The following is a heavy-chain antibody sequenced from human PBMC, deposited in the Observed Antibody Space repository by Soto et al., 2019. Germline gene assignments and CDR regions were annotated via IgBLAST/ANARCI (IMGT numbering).Heavy chain of an antibody. CDR2: ITPNSGYT. CDR3: ATSYDTGFDP. Sequence: QLQLTQSGGEARKPGASVRVSCAASGYKFSTYAISWLRQAPGQGVEWMGLITPNSGYTNYAQKFQGRLILTTDIPSSTAYMELTSLRYDDTAIYYCATSYDTGFDPWGQGTLVSVS. CDR1: GYKFSTYA. D-gene: IGHD3-9*01. V-gene: IGHV1-18*01. J-gene: IGHJ5*02.